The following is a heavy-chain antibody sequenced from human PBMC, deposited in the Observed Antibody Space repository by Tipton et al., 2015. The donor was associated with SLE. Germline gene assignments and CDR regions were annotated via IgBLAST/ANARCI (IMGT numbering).Heavy chain of an antibody. V-gene: IGHV4-39*02. Sequence: TLSLTCTVSGDSISSSTYFWGWIRQSPGRGLEWIGSVYDNGDTYYNPSLKSRVTISLDTSKNQFSLRLNSVTATDTAVYYCARDLPGVTTGQFDYWGQGTLVTVSS. D-gene: IGHD4-11*01. CDR1: GDSISSSTYF. J-gene: IGHJ4*02. CDR3: ARDLPGVTTGQFDY. CDR2: VYDNGDT.